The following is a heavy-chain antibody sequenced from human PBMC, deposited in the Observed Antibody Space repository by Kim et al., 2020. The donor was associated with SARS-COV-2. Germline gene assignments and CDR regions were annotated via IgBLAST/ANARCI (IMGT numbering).Heavy chain of an antibody. CDR3: ASLRTGHFDY. D-gene: IGHD1-1*01. Sequence: STYYTPSLKSRVTISVDTSKNQFSLKLSSVTAADTAVYYCASLRTGHFDYWGQGTLVTVSS. J-gene: IGHJ4*02. V-gene: IGHV4-39*01. CDR2: ST.